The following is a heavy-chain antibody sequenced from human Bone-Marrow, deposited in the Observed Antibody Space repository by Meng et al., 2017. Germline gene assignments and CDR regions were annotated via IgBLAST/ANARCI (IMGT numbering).Heavy chain of an antibody. V-gene: IGHV3-73*02. Sequence: DGQLVGSSGGLVQPGGSPKLHCAASGFNFIGSAMHWVRQASGKGLEWVGRIRSKASSFATAYAASVKGRFTISRDDSKNTAYLQMTSLKTEDTAVYYCTLTVTTQFDYWGQGTLVTVSS. J-gene: IGHJ4*02. D-gene: IGHD4-17*01. CDR3: TLTVTTQFDY. CDR2: IRSKASSFAT. CDR1: GFNFIGSA.